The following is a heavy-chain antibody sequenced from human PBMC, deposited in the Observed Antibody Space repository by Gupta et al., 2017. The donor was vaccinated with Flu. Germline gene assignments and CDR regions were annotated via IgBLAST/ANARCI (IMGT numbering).Heavy chain of an antibody. D-gene: IGHD1-26*01. CDR1: GFTFSNAW. CDR3: TSTFTGSYYPGGYYYGMDV. Sequence: EVQLVESGGGLVKPGGSLRPSCAASGFTFSNAWMSWVRQAPGKGLEWVGRIKSKTDGGTTDYAAPVKGRFTISRDDSKNTLYLQMNSLKTEDTAVYYCTSTFTGSYYPGGYYYGMDVWGQGTTVTVSS. V-gene: IGHV3-15*01. CDR2: IKSKTDGGTT. J-gene: IGHJ6*02.